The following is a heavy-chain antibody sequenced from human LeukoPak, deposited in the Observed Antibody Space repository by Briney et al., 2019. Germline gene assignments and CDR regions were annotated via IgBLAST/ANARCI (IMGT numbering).Heavy chain of an antibody. D-gene: IGHD3-10*01. CDR3: ATQYYYGSGSYDY. Sequence: PSETLSLTCTVSGTSLRNYYWTWVRQPPGKGLEWIGYIYYSGTTTYNPSLKSRVTISLDTSRNQFSLELSSVTAADTAVYYCATQYYYGSGSYDYWGQGSLVTVSS. CDR1: GTSLRNYY. J-gene: IGHJ4*02. CDR2: IYYSGTT. V-gene: IGHV4-59*01.